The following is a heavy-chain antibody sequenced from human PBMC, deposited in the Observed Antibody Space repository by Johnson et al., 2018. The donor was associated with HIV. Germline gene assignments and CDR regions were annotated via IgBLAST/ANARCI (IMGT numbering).Heavy chain of an antibody. CDR3: ARGRPSGSHDAFDI. V-gene: IGHV3-74*02. CDR2: INSDGSST. Sequence: VQLVESGGGVVQPGRSLRLSCAASGFSFSSYAMHWVRQAPGKGLVWVSRINSDGSSTSYADSVKGRFTISRDNAKNTLYLQMNSLRAEDTAVYYCARGRPSGSHDAFDIWGQGTMVTVSS. CDR1: GFSFSSYA. D-gene: IGHD3-22*01. J-gene: IGHJ3*02.